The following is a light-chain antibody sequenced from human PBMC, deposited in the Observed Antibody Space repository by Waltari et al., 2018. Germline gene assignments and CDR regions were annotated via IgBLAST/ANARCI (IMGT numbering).Light chain of an antibody. CDR1: SGLIFRTYY. CDR3: MIWYSAAWV. V-gene: IGLV5-45*03. CDR2: YNSASDK. Sequence: QAVVTQTSSPSASPGASASLTCTSRSGLIFRTYYIYWYQQKPGSPPRYLLRYNSASDKQQGFGVPIRFSGSKDVSANSGILLISGLQSEDEADYYCMIWYSAAWVFGGGTKLNVL. J-gene: IGLJ3*02.